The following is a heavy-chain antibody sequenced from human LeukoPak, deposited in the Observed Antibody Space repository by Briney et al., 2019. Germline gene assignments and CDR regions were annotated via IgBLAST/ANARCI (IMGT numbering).Heavy chain of an antibody. CDR1: EFTFGAFW. J-gene: IGHJ3*02. CDR2: INQDGSTK. D-gene: IGHD3-10*01. CDR3: AKSLFTSAAGSGRASDI. Sequence: GGSLRLSCAASEFTFGAFWMSWVRQAPGKGLEWVANINQDGSTKYYVDSVKGRFTVSRDNAEKSLYLQTYSLRAEDTAVYYCAKSLFTSAAGSGRASDIWGQGTMVTVSS. V-gene: IGHV3-7*03.